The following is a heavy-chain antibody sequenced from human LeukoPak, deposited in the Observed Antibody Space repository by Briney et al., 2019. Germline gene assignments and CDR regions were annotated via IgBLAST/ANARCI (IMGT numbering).Heavy chain of an antibody. CDR1: GGTFSSYA. V-gene: IGHV1-69*13. D-gene: IGHD3-22*01. J-gene: IGHJ4*02. CDR3: ARVTIDYDSSGYYYYNYFDY. Sequence: GASVKVSCKASGGTFSSYAISRVRQAPGQGLEWMGGIIPMFGTANYAQKFQGRVTITADESTSTAYMEVSSLGSEDTAVYYCARVTIDYDSSGYYYYNYFDYWGQGTLVAVSS. CDR2: IIPMFGTA.